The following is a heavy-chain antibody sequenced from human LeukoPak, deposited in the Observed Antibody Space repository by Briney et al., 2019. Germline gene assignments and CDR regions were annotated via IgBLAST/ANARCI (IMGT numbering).Heavy chain of an antibody. V-gene: IGHV3-23*01. CDR3: AKGGGYYDSGSNYITVGAIEV. Sequence: QPGGSLRLSCAASGFTFTTYAMSWVRQAPGRGLEWVSTISGSGGDTYYADSVKGRFTISRDTSRSTLYLQMNSLRGEDTATYHCAKGGGYYDSGSNYITVGAIEVWGQGTMVTVSS. CDR1: GFTFTTYA. CDR2: ISGSGGDT. J-gene: IGHJ3*01. D-gene: IGHD3-10*01.